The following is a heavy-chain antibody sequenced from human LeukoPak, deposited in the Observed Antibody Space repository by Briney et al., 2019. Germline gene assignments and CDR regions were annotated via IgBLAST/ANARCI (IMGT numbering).Heavy chain of an antibody. CDR3: ASDESGDYGCDR. D-gene: IGHD4-17*01. CDR2: LSAGGGST. Sequence: GGSLRLSCAASGFTLSSYALSWVRQAPGKGLDWVSALSAGGGSTYYADSVKGRFTISRDSSKNTLYLQMNSLSAEATAVYYCASDESGDYGCDRWGQGTLVTVSS. CDR1: GFTLSSYA. J-gene: IGHJ5*02. V-gene: IGHV3-23*01.